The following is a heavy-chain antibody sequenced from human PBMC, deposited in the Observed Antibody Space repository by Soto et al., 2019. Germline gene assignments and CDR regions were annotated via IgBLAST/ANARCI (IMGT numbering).Heavy chain of an antibody. CDR3: ARDPSEYWNDVAYYYYGMDV. D-gene: IGHD1-1*01. J-gene: IGHJ6*02. Sequence: GGSLRLSCAASGFTFSSYGMHWVRQAPGKGLEWVAVIWYDGSNKYYADSVKGRFTISRDNSKNTLYLQMNSLRAEDTAVYYCARDPSEYWNDVAYYYYGMDVWGQGTTVTVSS. CDR1: GFTFSSYG. V-gene: IGHV3-33*01. CDR2: IWYDGSNK.